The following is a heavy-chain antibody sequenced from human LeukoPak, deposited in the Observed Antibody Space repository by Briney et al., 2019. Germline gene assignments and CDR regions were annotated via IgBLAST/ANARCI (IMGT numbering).Heavy chain of an antibody. Sequence: SETLSLTCTVSGGSINSANYYWGWLRQPPGKGPEWIGSIYYSETTYENPPLKSRVTISIETSKNQLSLKLSSVTASDTAVYYCARQRADYYYYYVDVWGKGTTVAVS. J-gene: IGHJ6*03. CDR2: IYYSETT. CDR1: GGSINSANYY. V-gene: IGHV4-39*01. CDR3: ARQRADYYYYYVDV.